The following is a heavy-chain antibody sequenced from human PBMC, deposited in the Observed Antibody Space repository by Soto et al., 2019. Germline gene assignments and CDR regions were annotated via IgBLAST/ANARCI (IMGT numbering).Heavy chain of an antibody. D-gene: IGHD2-15*01. CDR2: IIPIFGTA. J-gene: IGHJ6*02. CDR1: GGTFSSYA. V-gene: IGHV1-69*13. CDR3: ARDPPPPGYCSGGSCYFNCCGMDV. Sequence: GASVKVSCKASGGTFSSYAISWVRQAPGQGLEWMGGIIPIFGTANYAQKFQGRVTITADESTSTAYMELSSLRSEDTAVYYCARDPPPPGYCSGGSCYFNCCGMDVWGQGTTVTVSS.